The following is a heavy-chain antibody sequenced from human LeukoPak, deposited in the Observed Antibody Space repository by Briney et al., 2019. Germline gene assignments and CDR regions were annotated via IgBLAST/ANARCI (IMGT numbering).Heavy chain of an antibody. D-gene: IGHD6-6*01. CDR2: INPNSGGT. Sequence: ASVKVSCKASGYTFTGYYMHWVRQAPGQGLEWMGWINPNSGGTNYAQKFQGRVTMTRDTSISTAYMELSRLRSDDTAVYYCARDPPYSSSVQEDYWGQGTLVTVSS. CDR3: ARDPPYSSSVQEDY. V-gene: IGHV1-2*02. CDR1: GYTFTGYY. J-gene: IGHJ4*02.